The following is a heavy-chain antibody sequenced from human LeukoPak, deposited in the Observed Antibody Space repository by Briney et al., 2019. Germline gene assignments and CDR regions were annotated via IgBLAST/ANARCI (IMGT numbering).Heavy chain of an antibody. CDR2: ISSSSTYI. J-gene: IGHJ4*02. CDR3: ARDLYSTSSFDY. CDR1: GFISSSYT. Sequence: GGSLTLSCSASGFISSSYTMNWAGQAPGKGLEWVSSISSSSTYIYYADSVKGRFTISRGNAENSLYLQMDSLRAEDTAIYYCARDLYSTSSFDYWGQGTLVTVSS. V-gene: IGHV3-21*01. D-gene: IGHD2/OR15-2a*01.